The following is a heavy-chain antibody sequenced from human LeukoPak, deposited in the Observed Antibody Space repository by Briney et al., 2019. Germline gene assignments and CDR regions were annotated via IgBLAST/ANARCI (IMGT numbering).Heavy chain of an antibody. V-gene: IGHV4-34*01. CDR2: INNSGGT. Sequence: SETLSLTCAVFGGSFSGYYWSWIRQPLGKGLEWIAEINNSGGTNYNPSLKSRVTISVDTSNNQFSLKLGSVTAADTAVYYCAGSRVWANSSWHYWFDPWGQGTLVTVSS. D-gene: IGHD3-22*01. CDR3: AGSRVWANSSWHYWFDP. J-gene: IGHJ5*02. CDR1: GGSFSGYY.